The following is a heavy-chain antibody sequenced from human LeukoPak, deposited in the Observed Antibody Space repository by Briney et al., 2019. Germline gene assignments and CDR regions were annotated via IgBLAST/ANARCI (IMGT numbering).Heavy chain of an antibody. J-gene: IGHJ3*02. D-gene: IGHD2-15*01. CDR1: GFTFSSYA. CDR2: ISYDGSNK. CDR3: ARGDWGIVVVVAASAAFDI. Sequence: GRSLRLSCAASGFTFSSYAMHWVRQAPGKGLEWVAVISYDGSNKYYADSVKGRFTISRDNSKNTLYLQMNSLRAEDTAAYYCARGDWGIVVVVAASAAFDIWGQGTMVTVSS. V-gene: IGHV3-30*04.